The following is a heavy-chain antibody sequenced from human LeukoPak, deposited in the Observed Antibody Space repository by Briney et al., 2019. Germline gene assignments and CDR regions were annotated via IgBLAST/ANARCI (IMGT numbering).Heavy chain of an antibody. Sequence: PSQTLSLTCTVSGGSISSGDYYWRWIRQPPGKGLERIGYIYYSGSTYYNPSLKCRVTMSVDTSKNQLSLKLSSVTAADTAVYYCARELTYADYWGQGTLVTVSS. V-gene: IGHV4-30-4*01. CDR3: ARELTYADY. J-gene: IGHJ4*02. CDR1: GGSISSGDYY. D-gene: IGHD4/OR15-4a*01. CDR2: IYYSGST.